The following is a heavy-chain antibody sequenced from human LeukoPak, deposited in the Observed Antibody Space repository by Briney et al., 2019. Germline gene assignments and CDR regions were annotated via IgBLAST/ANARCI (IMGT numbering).Heavy chain of an antibody. CDR1: GFSFSSYG. J-gene: IGHJ4*02. V-gene: IGHV3-30*03. Sequence: GGSLRLSCAASGFSFSSYGMHWVRQAPDKGLEWVALISQDGSNKYHADSVKGRFTISRDNSKNTLYLQMNSLRVEDTAVYYCASAWHLGIVVVMLDSWGQGTLVTVSS. D-gene: IGHD3-22*01. CDR3: ASAWHLGIVVVMLDS. CDR2: ISQDGSNK.